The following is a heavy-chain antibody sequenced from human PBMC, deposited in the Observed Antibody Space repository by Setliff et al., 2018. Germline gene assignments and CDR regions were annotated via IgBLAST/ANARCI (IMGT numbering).Heavy chain of an antibody. CDR2: INPNSGGT. V-gene: IGHV1-2*02. J-gene: IGHJ4*02. CDR1: GYTFTGYY. Sequence: ASVKVSCKASGYTFTGYYMHWVRQAPGQGLEWMGWINPNSGGTNYAQKFQGRVTMTTDTSTGTAYMELRALNCDDTAVYYCTRGRGPRVVVAVPLDHWGQGTLVTVSS. D-gene: IGHD2-15*01. CDR3: TRGRGPRVVVAVPLDH.